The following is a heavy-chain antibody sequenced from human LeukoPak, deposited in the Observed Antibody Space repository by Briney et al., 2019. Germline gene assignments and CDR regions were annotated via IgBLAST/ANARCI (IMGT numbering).Heavy chain of an antibody. V-gene: IGHV4-34*01. D-gene: IGHD3-3*01. Sequence: PSETLSLTCAVYGGSFSGYYWSWIRQPPGKGLEWIGEINHSGSTKYTPSLKSRVTISVDTSKNQFSLKLSSVTAADTAMYYCAKGFERNYDFWSGYYGDYWGQGTLVTVSS. CDR3: AKGFERNYDFWSGYYGDY. CDR2: INHSGST. CDR1: GGSFSGYY. J-gene: IGHJ4*02.